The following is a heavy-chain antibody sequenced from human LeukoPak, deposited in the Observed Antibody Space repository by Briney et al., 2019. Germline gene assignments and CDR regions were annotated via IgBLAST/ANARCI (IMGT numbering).Heavy chain of an antibody. J-gene: IGHJ4*02. V-gene: IGHV3-73*01. CDR1: GFTFSGFG. D-gene: IGHD1-26*01. CDR2: IRSKANSYAT. Sequence: GGSLRLSCAASGFTFSGFGMHWVRQASGKGLEWVGRIRSKANSYATAYAASVKGRFTISRDDSKNTAYLQMNSLKTEDTAVYYCTRLSVGATDFEGYWGQGTLVTVSS. CDR3: TRLSVGATDFEGY.